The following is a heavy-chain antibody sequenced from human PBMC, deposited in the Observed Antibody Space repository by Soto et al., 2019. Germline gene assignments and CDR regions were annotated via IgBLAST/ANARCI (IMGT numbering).Heavy chain of an antibody. Sequence: GGSLRLSCAASGFTFSSYWMSWVRQAPGKGLEWVANIKQDGSEKYYVDSVKGRFTISRDNAKNSLYLQMNSLRAEDTAVYYCAREKTYYYGSGSRSYYYYMDVWGKGTTVTVSS. CDR2: IKQDGSEK. J-gene: IGHJ6*03. D-gene: IGHD3-10*01. CDR3: AREKTYYYGSGSRSYYYYMDV. V-gene: IGHV3-7*01. CDR1: GFTFSSYW.